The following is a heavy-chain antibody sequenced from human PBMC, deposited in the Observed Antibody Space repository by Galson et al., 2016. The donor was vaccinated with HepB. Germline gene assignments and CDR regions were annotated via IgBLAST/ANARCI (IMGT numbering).Heavy chain of an antibody. J-gene: IGHJ4*02. Sequence: SLRLSCAASGFTFNNYAMHWVRQAPGEGLEWVAVISYDGTRAYYTDSVKGRFTISRDNSKNTLFLRMNSLRTDDTAVYYCAREDCTGLTCMMIYWGQGTLVTVSS. CDR1: GFTFNNYA. CDR2: ISYDGTRA. V-gene: IGHV3-30*04. D-gene: IGHD2-8*02. CDR3: AREDCTGLTCMMIY.